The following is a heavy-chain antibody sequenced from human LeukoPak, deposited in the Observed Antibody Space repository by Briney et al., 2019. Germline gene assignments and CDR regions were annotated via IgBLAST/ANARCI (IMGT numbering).Heavy chain of an antibody. J-gene: IGHJ3*02. V-gene: IGHV3-66*02. CDR3: ASYYLEWLFGWAFDI. D-gene: IGHD3-3*01. CDR1: GFTVSTKY. Sequence: GGSLRLSCAASGFTVSTKYMSWVRQAPGKGLEWVSLIYSDGRTYYADSVKGRITISRDNSKNTLYLQMNSLRAEDTAVYYCASYYLEWLFGWAFDIWGQGTMVTVFS. CDR2: IYSDGRT.